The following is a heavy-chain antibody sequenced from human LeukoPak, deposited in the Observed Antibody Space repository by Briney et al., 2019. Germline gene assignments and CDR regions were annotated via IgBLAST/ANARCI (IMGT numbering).Heavy chain of an antibody. D-gene: IGHD2-15*01. Sequence: ASVKVSCKASGYTFTSYDINWVRQATGQGLEWMGWMNPNSGNTGYAQKFQGRVTMTRITSISTAYMELSSLRSEDTAVYYCARDRRGYCSGGGCRRFDPWGQGTLVTVSS. CDR2: MNPNSGNT. J-gene: IGHJ5*02. CDR1: GYTFTSYD. CDR3: ARDRRGYCSGGGCRRFDP. V-gene: IGHV1-8*01.